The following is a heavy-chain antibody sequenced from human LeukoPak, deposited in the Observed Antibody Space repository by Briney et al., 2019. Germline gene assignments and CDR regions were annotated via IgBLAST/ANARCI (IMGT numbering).Heavy chain of an antibody. CDR2: ISWNSGSI. Sequence: GGSLRLSCAASGLTFDDYAMHWVRQAPGKGLEWVSGISWNSGSIGYADSVKGRFTISRDNARNSLYLQMNSLRAEDTALYYCAKDTTTVTTDGMDVWGQGTTVTVSS. CDR1: GLTFDDYA. CDR3: AKDTTTVTTDGMDV. V-gene: IGHV3-9*01. J-gene: IGHJ6*02. D-gene: IGHD4-17*01.